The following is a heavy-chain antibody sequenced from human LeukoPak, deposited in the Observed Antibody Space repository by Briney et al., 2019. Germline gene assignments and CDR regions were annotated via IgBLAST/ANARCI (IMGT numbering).Heavy chain of an antibody. CDR2: INPNNGDT. J-gene: IGHJ4*02. V-gene: IGHV1-2*02. CDR1: GYTLTDKY. Sequence: ASVKVSCNASGYTLTDKYLHWVRQAPGQGLEWMGWINPNNGDTTYAQKYQGRVTMTRDTSIGTAYMELSRLTSDDTAVYYCAREEQYNMYFDYWGQGTLVTVFS. D-gene: IGHD1/OR15-1a*01. CDR3: AREEQYNMYFDY.